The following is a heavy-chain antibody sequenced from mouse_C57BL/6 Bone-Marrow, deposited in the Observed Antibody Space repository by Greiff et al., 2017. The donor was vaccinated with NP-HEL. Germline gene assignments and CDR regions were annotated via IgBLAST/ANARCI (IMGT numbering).Heavy chain of an antibody. CDR2: IYPGDGDT. J-gene: IGHJ3*01. D-gene: IGHD1-1*01. CDR3: AREAYYYGSSLLLH. V-gene: IGHV1-82*01. Sequence: LVESGPELVKPGASVKISCKASGYAFSSSWMNWVKQRPGKGLEWIGRIYPGDGDTNYNGKFKGKATLTADKSSSTAYMQLSSLTSEDSAVYFCAREAYYYGSSLLLHWGQGTLVTVSA. CDR1: GYAFSSSW.